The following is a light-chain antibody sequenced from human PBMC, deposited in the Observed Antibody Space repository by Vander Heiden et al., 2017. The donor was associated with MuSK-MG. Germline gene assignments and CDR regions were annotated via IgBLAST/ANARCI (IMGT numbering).Light chain of an antibody. CDR3: QQCYSTPWT. Sequence: DIQMTQSPSSLSASVGDRVTITCRASQSISSYLNWYQQKPGKAPKLLIYAASSLQSGVPTWCGGSGSRADITLTSSRLQQEDVAYYYCQQCYSTPWTFGQGTKVEIK. V-gene: IGKV1-39*01. CDR1: QSISSY. CDR2: AAS. J-gene: IGKJ1*01.